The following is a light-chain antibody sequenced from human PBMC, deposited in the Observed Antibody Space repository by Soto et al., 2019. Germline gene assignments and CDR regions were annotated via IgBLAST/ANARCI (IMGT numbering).Light chain of an antibody. J-gene: IGKJ1*01. CDR2: GAT. V-gene: IGKV3-15*01. Sequence: EILLTQSPATLSVSPGETATLSCRASQNVLSDLAWYQQKPGQAPRLLVYGATTRATDAPAKFRGSGSGTEFSLTISSLQSEDFATYYCQQYRSWPLTFGQGSKVEI. CDR1: QNVLSD. CDR3: QQYRSWPLT.